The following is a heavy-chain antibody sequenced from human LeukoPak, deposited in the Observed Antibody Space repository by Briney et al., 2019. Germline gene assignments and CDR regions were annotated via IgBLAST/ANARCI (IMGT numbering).Heavy chain of an antibody. CDR3: TTDLTYYYDSSGYYL. Sequence: GGSLRLSCAASGFTFSNAWMSWVRQAPGKGLEWVGRIKSKTDGGTTDYAAPVKGRFTISRDDSKNTLYLQMNSLKTEDTAVYYCTTDLTYYYDSSGYYLWGQGTPVTVSS. CDR2: IKSKTDGGTT. V-gene: IGHV3-15*01. D-gene: IGHD3-22*01. CDR1: GFTFSNAW. J-gene: IGHJ5*02.